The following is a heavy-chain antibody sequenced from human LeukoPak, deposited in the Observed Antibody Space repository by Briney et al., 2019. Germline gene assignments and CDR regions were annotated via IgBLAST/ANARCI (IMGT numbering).Heavy chain of an antibody. D-gene: IGHD3-3*02. V-gene: IGHV3-23*01. CDR1: AFTFSSYG. Sequence: QSGGALRLSCAASAFTFSSYGMSWVRQAPGKGLEWVSSISGSGGSTHYADSVKGRFTISRDNSKNTLYLQMNSLRAEDTALYYCASIFIADHVRSDYWGQGTLVTVSS. J-gene: IGHJ4*02. CDR3: ASIFIADHVRSDY. CDR2: ISGSGGST.